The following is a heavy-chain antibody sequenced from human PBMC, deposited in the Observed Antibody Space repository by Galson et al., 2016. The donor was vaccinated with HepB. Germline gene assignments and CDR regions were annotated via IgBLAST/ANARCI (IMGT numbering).Heavy chain of an antibody. J-gene: IGHJ6*02. Sequence: SLRLSCAASGFTFSGYSMNWVRQAPGRGLEWVAYISGSSNTIYYTDSVKGRFTISRDNDKNSLSLQMSSLRADDTAVYYCARGGFGFGESNYFYYGMDVWGQGTTVTVSS. CDR2: ISGSSNTI. V-gene: IGHV3-48*01. CDR3: ARGGFGFGESNYFYYGMDV. CDR1: GFTFSGYS. D-gene: IGHD3-10*01.